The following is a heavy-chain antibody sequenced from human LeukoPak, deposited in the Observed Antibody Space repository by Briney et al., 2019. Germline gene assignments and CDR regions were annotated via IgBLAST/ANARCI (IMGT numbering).Heavy chain of an antibody. J-gene: IGHJ2*01. V-gene: IGHV4-59*01. CDR1: GGSISSYY. CDR2: IYYSGST. Sequence: SETLSLTCTVSGGSISSYYWSWIRQPPGKGLEWIGYIYYSGSTNYNPSLKSRVTISVDTSKNQSSLKLSSVTAADTAVYYCARVLPNYDFWSGYNWYFVLWGRGTLVTVSS. D-gene: IGHD3-3*01. CDR3: ARVLPNYDFWSGYNWYFVL.